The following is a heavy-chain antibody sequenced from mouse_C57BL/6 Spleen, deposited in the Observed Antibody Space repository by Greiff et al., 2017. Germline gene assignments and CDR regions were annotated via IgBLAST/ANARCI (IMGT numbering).Heavy chain of an antibody. CDR3: ARMDGNLPWFAY. CDR1: GYSFTDYN. D-gene: IGHD2-1*01. CDR2: INPNYGTT. Sequence: EVKLMESGPELVKPGASVKISCKASGYSFTDYNMNWVKQSNGKSLEWIGVINPNYGTTSYNQKFKGKATLTVDQSSSTAYMQLNSLTSEDSAVYYCARMDGNLPWFAYWGQGTLVTVSA. J-gene: IGHJ3*01. V-gene: IGHV1-39*01.